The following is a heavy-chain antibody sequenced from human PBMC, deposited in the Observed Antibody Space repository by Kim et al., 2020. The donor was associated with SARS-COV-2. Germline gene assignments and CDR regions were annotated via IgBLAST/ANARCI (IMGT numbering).Heavy chain of an antibody. V-gene: IGHV3-30*18. CDR2: ISYDGSNK. Sequence: GGSLRLSCAASGFTFITYGMHWVRQAPGKGLEWVALISYDGSNKYYGNSVKGRFTISRDNSKNTLFLQMNSLRPEDTAVYYCAKDVEAYGYYDWYNYAMDVWGQGTTVTVSS. D-gene: IGHD3-22*01. J-gene: IGHJ6*02. CDR3: AKDVEAYGYYDWYNYAMDV. CDR1: GFTFITYG.